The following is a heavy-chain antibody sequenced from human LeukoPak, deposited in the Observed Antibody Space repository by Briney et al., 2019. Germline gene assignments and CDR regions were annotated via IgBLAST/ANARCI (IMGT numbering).Heavy chain of an antibody. D-gene: IGHD6-19*01. CDR3: ARRGFASGWHAYDS. CDR1: GYSITSGYY. V-gene: IGHV4-38-2*02. J-gene: IGHJ4*02. Sequence: SETLSLTCTVSGYSITSGYYWAWIRHSPGKGLEWIGSFFHSGNNFYNPSLRSRVTISLGTSRNQFSLKLNSVTAADTAVYYCARRGFASGWHAYDSWGQGVLVAVSS. CDR2: FFHSGNN.